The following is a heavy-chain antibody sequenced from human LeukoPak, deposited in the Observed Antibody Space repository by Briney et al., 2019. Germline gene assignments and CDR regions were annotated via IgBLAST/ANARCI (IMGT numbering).Heavy chain of an antibody. V-gene: IGHV4-61*01. CDR1: GGSVSSGSYY. CDR3: ARDSVPYAFDI. CDR2: IYYSGST. Sequence: SETLSLTCTVSGGSVSSGSYYWGWIRQPPGKGLEWSGYIYYSGSTNYNPSLKSRVTISVDTSKNQFSLKLSSVTAADTAVYYCARDSVPYAFDIWGQGTMVTVSS. J-gene: IGHJ3*02. D-gene: IGHD6-6*01.